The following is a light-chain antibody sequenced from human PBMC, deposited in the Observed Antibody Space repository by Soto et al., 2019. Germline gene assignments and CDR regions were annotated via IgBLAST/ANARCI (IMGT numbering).Light chain of an antibody. CDR2: LGS. CDR1: QSLLHSDGYKY. V-gene: IGKV2-28*01. Sequence: IVMTQSPVSLPVTPGEPASISCKSSQSLLHSDGYKYLDWYVQKAGQSPQLLIYLGSHRASGVPARISGSGSGTDFTLKISKVEADDVGVYYCMQTLQTPFTFGPGTKVDIK. CDR3: MQTLQTPFT. J-gene: IGKJ3*01.